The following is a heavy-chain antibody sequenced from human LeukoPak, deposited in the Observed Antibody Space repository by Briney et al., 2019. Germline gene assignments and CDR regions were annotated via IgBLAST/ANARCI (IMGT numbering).Heavy chain of an antibody. CDR3: ARDRPVNYYDSSGYSEYYYYYYMDV. CDR2: INPNSGGT. CDR1: GYTFTGYY. D-gene: IGHD3-22*01. J-gene: IGHJ6*03. V-gene: IGHV1-2*02. Sequence: ASVKVSCKASGYTFTGYYMHWVRQAPGQGLEWMGWINPNSGGTNYAQKFQGRVTMTRDTSISTAYMELSRLRSDDTAVYYCARDRPVNYYDSSGYSEYYYYYYMDVWGKGTTVTISS.